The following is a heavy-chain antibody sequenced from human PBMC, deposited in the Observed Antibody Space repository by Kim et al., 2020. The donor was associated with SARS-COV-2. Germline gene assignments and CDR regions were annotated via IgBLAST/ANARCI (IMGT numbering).Heavy chain of an antibody. CDR2: IYPGNSNTNT. J-gene: IGHJ4*02. CDR1: GYSFSDYY. CDR3: ARRGGSSENLDH. Sequence: GESLKISCKGSGYSFSDYYIAWVRQMPGKGLEWMGIIYPGNSNTNTRYSPSFQGQVTLSADKSISTAYLQWSSLKASDTAMYYCARRGGSSENLDHWGQGTLVTVSS. D-gene: IGHD6-6*01. V-gene: IGHV5-51*01.